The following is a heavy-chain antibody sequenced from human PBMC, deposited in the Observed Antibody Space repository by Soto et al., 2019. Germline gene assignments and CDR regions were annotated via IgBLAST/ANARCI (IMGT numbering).Heavy chain of an antibody. V-gene: IGHV4-39*01. D-gene: IGHD1-26*01. Sequence: SETLSLTCTVSGGSISSSRSYWGWFRQPPGKGLECIGSIYYSGSTYYSPSLKSRVTISVDTSKNQFSLKLSSVTAADTAVYYCARRGLVGATTFDYWGQGTLVTVSS. CDR2: IYYSGST. J-gene: IGHJ4*02. CDR3: ARRGLVGATTFDY. CDR1: GGSISSSRSY.